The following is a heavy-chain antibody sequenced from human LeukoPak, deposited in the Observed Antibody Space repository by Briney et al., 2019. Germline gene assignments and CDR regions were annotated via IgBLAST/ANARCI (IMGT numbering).Heavy chain of an antibody. CDR3: ARVRDDYTYFDC. CDR1: GFTFSSYW. CDR2: ITSMVSRT. D-gene: IGHD4-11*01. Sequence: GGSLRLSCAASGFTFSSYWMHWVRQAPGKGLMWVSRITSMVSRTTYADSVRGRITISRDNAKSTLYLQMNSLRAEDTAVYYCARVRDDYTYFDCWGQGTLVSVSS. V-gene: IGHV3-74*01. J-gene: IGHJ4*02.